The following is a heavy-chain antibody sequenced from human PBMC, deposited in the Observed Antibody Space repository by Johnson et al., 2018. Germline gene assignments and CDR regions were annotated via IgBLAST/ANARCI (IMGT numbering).Heavy chain of an antibody. V-gene: IGHV3-73*02. CDR2: IRSKANSYAT. D-gene: IGHD1-20*01. J-gene: IGHJ6*02. CDR1: GFTFSGSA. CDR3: TRHPETITGIWGLRYDYYGMDV. Sequence: EVQLLETGGGLVQPGGSLKLSCAASGFTFSGSAMHWVRQASGKGLEWVGRIRSKANSYATAYAASVKGRFTISRDDSKNTAYLQMNSLKTEDTAVYYFTRHPETITGIWGLRYDYYGMDVWGQGTTVTVSS.